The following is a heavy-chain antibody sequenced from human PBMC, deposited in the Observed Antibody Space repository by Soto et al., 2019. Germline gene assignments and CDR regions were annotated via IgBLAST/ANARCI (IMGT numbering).Heavy chain of an antibody. Sequence: QVQLVQSGAEVKQPGASVKVSCKASGYTFTSYAMHWVRQAPGQRLEWMGWINAGNGNTKYSQKFQGRVTITRDTSASTAYMELSSLRSEDTAVYYCARNDCSGGSCYVGVFDPWGQGTLVTVSS. V-gene: IGHV1-3*01. CDR1: GYTFTSYA. CDR2: INAGNGNT. D-gene: IGHD2-15*01. J-gene: IGHJ5*02. CDR3: ARNDCSGGSCYVGVFDP.